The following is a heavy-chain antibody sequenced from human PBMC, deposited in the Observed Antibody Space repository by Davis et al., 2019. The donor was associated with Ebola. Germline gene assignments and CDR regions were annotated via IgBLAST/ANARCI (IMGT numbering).Heavy chain of an antibody. CDR3: ARRRVRFLEWLSGYFDY. CDR1: GFTFSSYA. V-gene: IGHV3-23*01. CDR2: ISGSGGST. D-gene: IGHD3-3*01. J-gene: IGHJ4*02. Sequence: GGSLRLSCAASGFTFSSYAMSWVRQAPGKGLEWVSAISGSGGSTYYADSVKGRFTISRDNSKNTLYLQMNSLRAEDTAVYYCARRRVRFLEWLSGYFDYWGQGTLVTVSS.